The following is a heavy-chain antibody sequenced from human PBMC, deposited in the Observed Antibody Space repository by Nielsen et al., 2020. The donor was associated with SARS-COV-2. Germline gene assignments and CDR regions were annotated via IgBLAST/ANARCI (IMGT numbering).Heavy chain of an antibody. V-gene: IGHV3-30*03. CDR3: ARPWEAWGRH. D-gene: IGHD1-26*01. CDR2: VSRDGSDT. CDR1: GFTFANYG. J-gene: IGHJ4*02. Sequence: GGSLRLSCAASGFTFANYGIHWVRQVAGRGLEWVAIVSRDGSDTFYVDSVKGRFTISRDNSKNTVYLQMNSLRAEDTAVYHCARPWEAWGRHWGQGTLVSVSS.